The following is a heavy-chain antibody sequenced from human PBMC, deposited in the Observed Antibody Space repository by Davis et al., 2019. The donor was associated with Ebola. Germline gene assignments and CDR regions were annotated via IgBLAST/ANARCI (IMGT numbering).Heavy chain of an antibody. CDR1: GFTFSSYA. CDR3: ARPALGDYRGEFLDY. D-gene: IGHD4-11*01. V-gene: IGHV3-30-3*01. J-gene: IGHJ4*02. CDR2: ISYDGSNK. Sequence: PGGSLRLSCAASGFTFSSYAMHWVRQAPGKGLEWVAVISYDGSNKYYADSVKGRFTISRDNSKNTLYLQMNSLRAEDTAVYYCARPALGDYRGEFLDYWGQGTLVTVSS.